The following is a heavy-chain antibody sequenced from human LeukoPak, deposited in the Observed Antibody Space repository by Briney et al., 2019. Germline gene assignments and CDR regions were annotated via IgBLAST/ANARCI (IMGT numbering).Heavy chain of an antibody. CDR2: IYYSGST. Sequence: SETLSLTCTVSGGSISSYYWSWIRQPPGKGLEWIGYIYYSGSTNYNPSLKSRVTISVDTSKNQFSLKLSSVTAADTAVYYCARLRNYYGSGSYADAFDIWGQGTTVTVSS. CDR1: GGSISSYY. J-gene: IGHJ3*02. V-gene: IGHV4-59*08. D-gene: IGHD3-10*01. CDR3: ARLRNYYGSGSYADAFDI.